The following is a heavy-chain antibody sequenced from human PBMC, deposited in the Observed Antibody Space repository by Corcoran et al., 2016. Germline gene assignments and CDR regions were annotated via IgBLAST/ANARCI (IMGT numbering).Heavy chain of an antibody. CDR3: ARGRRIAAAGGQGNWFDP. J-gene: IGHJ5*02. V-gene: IGHV4-34*01. D-gene: IGHD6-13*01. CDR1: GGSFSGYY. CDR2: INHSGST. Sequence: QVQLQQWGAGLLKPSETLSLTCAVYGGSFSGYYWSWIRQPPGKGLEWIGEINHSGSTNYNPSLKSRVTISVDTSKNQFSLKLSSVTAADTAVYYCARGRRIAAAGGQGNWFDPWGQGTLVTVSS.